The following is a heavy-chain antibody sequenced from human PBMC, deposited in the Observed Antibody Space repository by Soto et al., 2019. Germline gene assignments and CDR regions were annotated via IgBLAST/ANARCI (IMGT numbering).Heavy chain of an antibody. CDR1: GFSFSISP. CDR2: ISYDGTNK. V-gene: IGHV3-30-3*01. Sequence: GGSLRLSCAASGFSFSISPMQWVRQAPGKGPEWVALISYDGTNKFYADSVKGRFTISRDNSKSTLYLQVDSLRPEDAAVYYCARDPKTSGGQHWAFNYFDSWGQGTLVTVSS. J-gene: IGHJ4*02. D-gene: IGHD7-27*01. CDR3: ARDPKTSGGQHWAFNYFDS.